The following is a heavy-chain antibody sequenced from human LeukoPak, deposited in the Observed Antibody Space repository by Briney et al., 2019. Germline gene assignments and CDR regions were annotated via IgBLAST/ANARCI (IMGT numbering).Heavy chain of an antibody. D-gene: IGHD6-13*01. J-gene: IGHJ4*02. CDR3: ARERYSSSWTLGY. CDR2: ISYDGSNK. Sequence: GGSLRLSCAASGFTFSSYAMSWVRQAPGKGLEWVAVISYDGSNKYYADSVKGRFTISRDNSKNTLYLQMNSLRAEDTAVYYCARERYSSSWTLGYWGQGTLVTVSS. V-gene: IGHV3-30*04. CDR1: GFTFSSYA.